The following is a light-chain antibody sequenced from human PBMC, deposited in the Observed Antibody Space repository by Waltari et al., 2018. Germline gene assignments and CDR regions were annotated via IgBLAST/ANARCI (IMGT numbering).Light chain of an antibody. V-gene: IGKV1-9*01. CDR2: AAS. CDR1: QDISNS. Sequence: DIQLTQSPSFLSASVGDRVSLTCRASQDISNSLAWYQQKLGKVPKLLIFAASTLQNGVPSRVSGSGSGTEFTLTIASLQPEDFASYYCQQVQTHSALTFGGGTRVEIK. CDR3: QQVQTHSALT. J-gene: IGKJ4*01.